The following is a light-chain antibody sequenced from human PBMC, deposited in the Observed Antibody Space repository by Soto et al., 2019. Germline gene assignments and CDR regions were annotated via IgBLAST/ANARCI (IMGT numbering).Light chain of an antibody. CDR1: QSISSD. J-gene: IGKJ1*01. Sequence: EIVMTQSPATLSVSPGETATLSCRASQSISSDLAWLQQKPGQSPRLLIFGASTRATGIPAGFSGGGFGTEFTLTISSLQSEDFAVYYCQQYNNWPRTFGLGTKVDIK. V-gene: IGKV3-15*01. CDR2: GAS. CDR3: QQYNNWPRT.